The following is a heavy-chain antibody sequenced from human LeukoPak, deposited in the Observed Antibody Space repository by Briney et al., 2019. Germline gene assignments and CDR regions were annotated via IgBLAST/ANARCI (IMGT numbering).Heavy chain of an antibody. CDR2: ITSSGSYI. Sequence: GGSLRLSCAASGFTFSDYGMHWVRQAPGKGLEWVSSITSSGSYIYYADSLKGRFTISRDNSKNTLFLQMNSLRAEDTALYYCAKGFDPDGYWGQGILVTVSS. CDR1: GFTFSDYG. V-gene: IGHV3-21*04. J-gene: IGHJ4*02. D-gene: IGHD3-9*01. CDR3: AKGFDPDGY.